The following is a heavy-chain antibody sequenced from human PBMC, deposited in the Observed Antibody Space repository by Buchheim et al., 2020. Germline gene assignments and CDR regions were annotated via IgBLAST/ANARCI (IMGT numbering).Heavy chain of an antibody. V-gene: IGHV4-30-2*01. J-gene: IGHJ4*02. Sequence: QLQLQESGSGLVKPSQTLSLTCAVSGGSISSGGYSWSWIRQPPGKGLEWIGYIYHSGSTYYNPSLKSRVTISVDRSKNQFSLKLSSVTAADTAVYYGARGKPNVGEKTCSGGSCFFDYWGQGTL. CDR1: GGSISSGGYS. CDR3: ARGKPNVGEKTCSGGSCFFDY. CDR2: IYHSGST. D-gene: IGHD2-15*01.